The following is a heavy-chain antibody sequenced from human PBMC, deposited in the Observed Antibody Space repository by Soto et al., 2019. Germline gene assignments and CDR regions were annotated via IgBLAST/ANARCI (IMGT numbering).Heavy chain of an antibody. CDR2: INHSGST. CDR1: GGSFSGYY. Sequence: SETLSLTCAVYGGSFSGYYWSWIRQPPGKGLEWIGEINHSGSTNYNPSLKSRVTISVDTSKNQFSLKLSSVTAADTAVYYCATNQIYIWGSYRQYDYWGQGTLVTVSS. V-gene: IGHV4-34*01. D-gene: IGHD3-16*02. J-gene: IGHJ4*02. CDR3: ATNQIYIWGSYRQYDY.